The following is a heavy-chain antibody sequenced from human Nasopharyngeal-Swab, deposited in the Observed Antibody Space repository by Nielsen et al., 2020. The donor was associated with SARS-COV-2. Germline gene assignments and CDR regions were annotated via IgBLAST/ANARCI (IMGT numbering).Heavy chain of an antibody. Sequence: GESLKISCAASGFTFSSYGMHWVRQAPGKGLEWGAVISYDGSNKYYADSVKGRFTISRDNSKNTLYLQMNSLRAEDTAVYYCAKDYYDSSGYLEYYFDYWGQGTLVTVSS. V-gene: IGHV3-30*18. J-gene: IGHJ4*02. CDR3: AKDYYDSSGYLEYYFDY. D-gene: IGHD3-22*01. CDR2: ISYDGSNK. CDR1: GFTFSSYG.